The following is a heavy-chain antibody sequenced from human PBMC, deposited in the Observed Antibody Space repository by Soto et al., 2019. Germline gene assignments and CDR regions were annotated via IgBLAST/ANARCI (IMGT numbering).Heavy chain of an antibody. CDR3: ARDVEGDGYDPMREFDY. Sequence: EVQLVESGGGLVKPGGSLRLSCAASGFTFSSYSMNWVRQAPGKGLEWVSSISSSSSYIYYADSVKGRFTISRDNAKNGLYLQMNSLRAEDTAVYDCARDVEGDGYDPMREFDYWGQGTLVTVSS. CDR1: GFTFSSYS. J-gene: IGHJ4*02. CDR2: ISSSSSYI. V-gene: IGHV3-21*01. D-gene: IGHD5-12*01.